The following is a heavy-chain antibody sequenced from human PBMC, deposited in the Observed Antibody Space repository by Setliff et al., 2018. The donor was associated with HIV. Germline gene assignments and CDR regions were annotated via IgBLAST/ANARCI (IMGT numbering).Heavy chain of an antibody. J-gene: IGHJ4*02. Sequence: PGGSLRLSCAASGLTFSGSAMHWVRQASGKGLEWVGRIRSKANSYATEYAASVKGRFTISRDDSKNTAYLQMNSLKTEDTAVYYCSSSYFDTSGWGSAYWGQGTLVTVSS. CDR2: IRSKANSYAT. CDR3: SSSYFDTSGWGSAY. D-gene: IGHD3-22*01. V-gene: IGHV3-73*01. CDR1: GLTFSGSA.